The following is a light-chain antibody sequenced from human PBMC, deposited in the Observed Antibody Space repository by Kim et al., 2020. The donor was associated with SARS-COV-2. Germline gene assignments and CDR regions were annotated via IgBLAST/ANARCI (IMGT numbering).Light chain of an antibody. CDR2: EVT. J-gene: IGLJ3*02. CDR3: SSYTSSSTWV. V-gene: IGLV2-14*01. Sequence: GQSITISCTGSSGDVGGYNYVSWHQQHPGEAPRLMIYEVTKRPSEISSRFSGSKSGNTASLTISGLQVEDEADYYCSSYTSSSTWVFGGGTKVTVL. CDR1: SGDVGGYNY.